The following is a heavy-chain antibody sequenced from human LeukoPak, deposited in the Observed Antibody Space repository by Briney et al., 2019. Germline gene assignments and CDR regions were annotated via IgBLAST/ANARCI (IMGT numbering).Heavy chain of an antibody. CDR1: GGSFSGYY. J-gene: IGHJ6*03. Sequence: PSETLSLTCAVYGGSFSGYYWSWIRQPPGKGLEWIGEINHSGSTNYNPSLKSRVTISVDTSKNQFSLKLSSVTAADTAVYYCARDTPIDPYYYYYMDVWGKGTTVTVSS. CDR3: ARDTPIDPYYYYYMDV. CDR2: INHSGST. D-gene: IGHD2-15*01. V-gene: IGHV4-34*01.